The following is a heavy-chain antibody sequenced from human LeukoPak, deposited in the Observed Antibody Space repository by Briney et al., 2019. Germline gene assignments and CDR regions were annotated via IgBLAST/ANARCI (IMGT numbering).Heavy chain of an antibody. J-gene: IGHJ4*02. V-gene: IGHV6-1*01. CDR3: ARESTGSSSDRYTINYFDY. CDR2: TYYRSKWYN. D-gene: IGHD6-19*01. Sequence: SQTLSLTCAISGDSVSTNSAAWNWIRQSPSRGLEWLGRTYYRSKWYNDYAVSVNSRITINPDTSKNQFSLQLNSVTPEDTAVYYCARESTGSSSDRYTINYFDYWGQGTLVTVSS. CDR1: GDSVSTNSAA.